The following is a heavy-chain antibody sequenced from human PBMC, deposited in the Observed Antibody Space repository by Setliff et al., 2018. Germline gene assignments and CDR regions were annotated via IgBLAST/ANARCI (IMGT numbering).Heavy chain of an antibody. D-gene: IGHD3-22*01. CDR3: TRTIRDSSVQGWFDP. V-gene: IGHV2-70*11. CDR1: GFSLSTSGMC. J-gene: IGHJ5*02. CDR2: IDWDNDK. Sequence: SGPTLVNPTQTLTLTCTFSGFSLSTSGMCVSWIRQPPGKALEWLARIDWDNDKYYSTSLKTRLTISKDTSRNQVVLTMTNMDPVDTATYYCTRTIRDSSVQGWFDPWGPGTLVTVSS.